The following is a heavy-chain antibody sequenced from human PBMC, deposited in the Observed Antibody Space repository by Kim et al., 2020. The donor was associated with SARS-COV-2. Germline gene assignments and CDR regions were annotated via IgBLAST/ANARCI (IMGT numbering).Heavy chain of an antibody. D-gene: IGHD3-10*01. J-gene: IGHJ4*02. Sequence: TPSLKSRVTISVDTSKNQFSLKLGSVTAADTAVYYCARDTYYGSGRHIDYWGQGTLVTVSS. CDR3: ARDTYYGSGRHIDY. V-gene: IGHV4-30-2*04.